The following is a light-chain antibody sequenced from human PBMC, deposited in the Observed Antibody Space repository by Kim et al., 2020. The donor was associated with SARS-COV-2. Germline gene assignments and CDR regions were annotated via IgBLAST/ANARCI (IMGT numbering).Light chain of an antibody. J-gene: IGLJ3*02. CDR1: NIGSKS. CDR2: SDS. V-gene: IGLV3-21*04. CDR3: QVWDSDSYHWV. Sequence: SYELTQPPSVSVAPGKAARITCGGNNIGSKSVHWCQQKPGQAPVLVIYSDSDRPSGIPERFSGSNSGNTATLTISRVEAGDEADYYCQVWDSDSYHWVFGGGTQLTVL.